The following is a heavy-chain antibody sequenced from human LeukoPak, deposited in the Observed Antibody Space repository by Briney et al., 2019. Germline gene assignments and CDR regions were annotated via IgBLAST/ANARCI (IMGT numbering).Heavy chain of an antibody. CDR2: ISSSGSTI. CDR1: GFTFSSYE. CDR3: ARVAGDTAIGVDY. Sequence: GGSLRLSCAASGFTFSSYEMNWVRQATGKGLEWVSYISSSGSTIYYADSVKGRFTISRDNAKNSLYLQMNSLRAEDTAVYYCARVAGDTAIGVDYWGQGTLVTVSS. V-gene: IGHV3-48*03. J-gene: IGHJ4*02. D-gene: IGHD5-18*01.